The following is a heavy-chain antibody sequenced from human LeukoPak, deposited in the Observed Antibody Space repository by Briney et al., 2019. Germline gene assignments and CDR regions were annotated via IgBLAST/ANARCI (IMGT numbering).Heavy chain of an antibody. CDR3: ARDEITMVRGVNNY. V-gene: IGHV3-74*01. CDR1: GFIFSSYW. Sequence: PGGSLRLSCAASGFIFSSYWMHWVRQGPGKGLVWVSGINTDGRSTFYADSVKGRFTISRDNAKNSLYLQMNSLRAEDTAVYYCARDEITMVRGVNNYWGQGTLVTVSS. J-gene: IGHJ4*02. D-gene: IGHD3-10*01. CDR2: INTDGRST.